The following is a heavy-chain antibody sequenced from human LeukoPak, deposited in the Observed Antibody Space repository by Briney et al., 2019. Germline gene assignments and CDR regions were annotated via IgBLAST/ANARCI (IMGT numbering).Heavy chain of an antibody. J-gene: IGHJ5*02. Sequence: ASVKVSCKASGYNFVLFGINWXXQAPGQGLXWXXXXXPKSGTTANAQKFEGRLTLAXVIATRTSSMELNNVTPEAKALYYCARGLEIDEQLVGGLDPWGRGTLVTVSS. CDR1: GYNFVLFG. CDR3: ARGLEIDEQLVGGLDP. D-gene: IGHD1-1*01. V-gene: IGHV1-8*01. CDR2: XXPKSGTT.